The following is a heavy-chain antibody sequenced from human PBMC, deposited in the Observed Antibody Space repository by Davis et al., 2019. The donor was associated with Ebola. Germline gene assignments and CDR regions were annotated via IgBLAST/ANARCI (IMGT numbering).Heavy chain of an antibody. Sequence: ASVKVSCKASGYTLTSYHIHWVRQAPGQGLEWMGRVSPAGGATDYAQKFQGRVTMTRDTSTTTVYMELSSLRSDDTAVYYCVRSDNVDYLGQGTLVTVSS. CDR2: VSPAGGAT. J-gene: IGHJ4*02. CDR1: GYTLTSYH. CDR3: VRSDNVDY. V-gene: IGHV1-46*03. D-gene: IGHD2-15*01.